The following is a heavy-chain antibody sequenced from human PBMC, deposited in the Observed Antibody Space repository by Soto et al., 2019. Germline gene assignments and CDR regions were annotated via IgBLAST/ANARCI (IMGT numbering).Heavy chain of an antibody. CDR2: ISSSGSTI. D-gene: IGHD2-2*01. J-gene: IGHJ6*02. CDR1: GFTFSSYE. V-gene: IGHV3-48*03. Sequence: EVQLVESGGGLVQPGGSLRLSCAASGFTFSSYEMNWVRQAPGKGLEWVSYISSSGSTIYYADSVKGRFTISRDNAKNAMYLQINSLRAEDTAVYYCARDQDIVVVPAAHSDYYYVMDVWGQGTTVTASS. CDR3: ARDQDIVVVPAAHSDYYYVMDV.